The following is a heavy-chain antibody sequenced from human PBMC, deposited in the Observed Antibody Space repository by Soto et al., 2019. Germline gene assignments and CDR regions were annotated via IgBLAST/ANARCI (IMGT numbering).Heavy chain of an antibody. D-gene: IGHD6-19*01. CDR3: AREIRNSDGWYYFDF. CDR1: GGSISSSNW. Sequence: SETLSLTCAVSGGSISSSNWWSWVRQPPGKGLEWIGEIYHSGSTNYNPSLKSRVTISVDKSKNQFSLKLSSVTAADTAVYYCAREIRNSDGWYYFDFWGQGTLVTVSS. J-gene: IGHJ4*02. CDR2: IYHSGST. V-gene: IGHV4-4*02.